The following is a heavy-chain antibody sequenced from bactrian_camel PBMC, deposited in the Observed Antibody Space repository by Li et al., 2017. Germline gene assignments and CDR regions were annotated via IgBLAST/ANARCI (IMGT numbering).Heavy chain of an antibody. Sequence: HVQLVESGGGSVQAGGSLRLSCAAADDTNSSNCVGWFRQAPGKEREGVASIDTDGGATYEDSVKGRFTIAKDNAKNTLYLQMNSLKPEDTGVYYCAAGPGGADWSSCPLGSDRYGHWGQGTQVTVS. V-gene: IGHV3S1*01. D-gene: IGHD8*01. CDR1: DDTNSSNC. J-gene: IGHJ4*01. CDR3: AAGPGGADWSSCPLGSDRYGH. CDR2: IDTDGGAT.